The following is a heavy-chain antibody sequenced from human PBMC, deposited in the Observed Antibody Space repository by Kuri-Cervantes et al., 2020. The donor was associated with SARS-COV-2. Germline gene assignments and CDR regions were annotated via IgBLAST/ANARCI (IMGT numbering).Heavy chain of an antibody. CDR1: GYTFTSYG. CDR3: ARAPASRWLQLPDY. V-gene: IGHV1-18*01. Sequence: ASVQVSCKACGYTFTSYGISWVRQTPGQGLEWMGWISAYSGNTDYAQKFQGRVTMTTDTSTNIAYMELRSLRSDDTAVYYCARAPASRWLQLPDYWGQGTLVTVSS. J-gene: IGHJ4*02. CDR2: ISAYSGNT. D-gene: IGHD5-24*01.